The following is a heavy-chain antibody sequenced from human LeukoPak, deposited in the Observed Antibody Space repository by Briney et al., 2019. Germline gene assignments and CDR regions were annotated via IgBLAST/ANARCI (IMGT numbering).Heavy chain of an antibody. CDR2: VNPNSGNT. V-gene: IGHV1-8*02. CDR1: GGTFSSYA. J-gene: IGHJ6*02. CDR3: ARGLSGITIFGVVIIRGMDV. D-gene: IGHD3-3*01. Sequence: ASVKVSCKASGGTFSSYAISWVRQAPGQGLEWMGWVNPNSGNTGYAQKFQGRVTMTRNTSISTAYMELSSLRSEDTAVYYCARGLSGITIFGVVIIRGMDVWGQGTTVTVSS.